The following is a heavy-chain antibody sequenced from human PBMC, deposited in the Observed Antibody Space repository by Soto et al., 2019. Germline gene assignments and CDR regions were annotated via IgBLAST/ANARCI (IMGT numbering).Heavy chain of an antibody. CDR2: IYPGDSDT. J-gene: IGHJ6*03. D-gene: IGHD2-2*01. CDR3: ARHGIVVPAASDYYYYMDV. CDR1: GYSFTSYW. Sequence: GESLKISCKGSGYSFTSYWIGWVRQMPGKGLEWMGIIYPGDSDTRYSPSFQGQVTISADKSISTAYLQWSSLKASDTAMYYCARHGIVVPAASDYYYYMDVWGKGTTVTVSS. V-gene: IGHV5-51*01.